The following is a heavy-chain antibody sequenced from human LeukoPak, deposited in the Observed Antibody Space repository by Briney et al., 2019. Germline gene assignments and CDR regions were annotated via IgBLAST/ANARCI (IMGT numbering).Heavy chain of an antibody. D-gene: IGHD2-2*01. CDR2: ISYDGSNK. J-gene: IGHJ4*02. Sequence: GGSLRLSCTASGFTFSTYAMHWVRQAPGKGLEWVAVISYDGSNKYYADSVKGRFTISRDNSKNTLYLQMSSLRAEDTAVYYCARHLNNRYCSSTSCPAPFDYWGQGTLVTVSS. V-gene: IGHV3-30-3*01. CDR1: GFTFSTYA. CDR3: ARHLNNRYCSSTSCPAPFDY.